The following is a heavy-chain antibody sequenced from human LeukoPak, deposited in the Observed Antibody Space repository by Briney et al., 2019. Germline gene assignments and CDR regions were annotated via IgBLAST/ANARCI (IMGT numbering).Heavy chain of an antibody. J-gene: IGHJ6*02. Sequence: PGGSLRLSCAASGFTFSSYGMHWVRQAPGKGLEWVAVISYDGSNKYYADSVKGRFTISRDNSKNTLYLQMNSLRAEDTAVYYCAKDRSKFITIFGVGYYYGMDVWGQGTTVTVSS. V-gene: IGHV3-30*18. CDR1: GFTFSSYG. D-gene: IGHD3-3*01. CDR2: ISYDGSNK. CDR3: AKDRSKFITIFGVGYYYGMDV.